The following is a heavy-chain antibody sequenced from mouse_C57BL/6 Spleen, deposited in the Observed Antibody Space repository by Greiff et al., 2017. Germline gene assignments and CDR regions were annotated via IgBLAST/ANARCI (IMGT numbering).Heavy chain of an antibody. V-gene: IGHV1-53*01. D-gene: IGHD1-1*01. CDR2: RNPSNGGT. J-gene: IGHJ1*03. CDR1: GYTFTSYW. CDR3: ARYYGSNSFDV. Sequence: VQLQQPGTELVKPGASVKLSCKASGYTFTSYWMHWVKQRPGQGLEWIGHRNPSNGGTNYNEKFKCKATLTVDTSSSTAYMQLSSLTSEDSAVYYCARYYGSNSFDVWGTGTTVTVSS.